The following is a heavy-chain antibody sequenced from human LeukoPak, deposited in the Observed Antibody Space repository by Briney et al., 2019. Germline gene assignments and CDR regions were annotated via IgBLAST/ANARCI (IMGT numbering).Heavy chain of an antibody. CDR3: TKEPLYCGGDCYEPFDY. Sequence: GGTLRLSCAASGFTFSSYAMSWVRQAPVKGLEWVSAISGSGGSTYYADCVKGRFTISRDNSKNTLYLQMKSLRAEDTAVYYCTKEPLYCGGDCYEPFDYWGQGTLVTVSS. V-gene: IGHV3-23*01. CDR1: GFTFSSYA. D-gene: IGHD2-21*02. CDR2: ISGSGGST. J-gene: IGHJ4*02.